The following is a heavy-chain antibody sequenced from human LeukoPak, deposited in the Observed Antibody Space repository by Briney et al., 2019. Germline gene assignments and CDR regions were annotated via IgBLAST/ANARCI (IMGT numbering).Heavy chain of an antibody. CDR1: GYTFTGYY. Sequence: ASVKVSCKASGYTFTGYYMHWVRQAPGQGLEWMGWINPNSGGTNYAQKFQGRVTMTRDTSISTAYMELSRLRSDDTAVYYCARDRYYYGSGSYYMGRNWFDPWGQGTLVTVSS. V-gene: IGHV1-2*02. CDR2: INPNSGGT. CDR3: ARDRYYYGSGSYYMGRNWFDP. D-gene: IGHD3-10*01. J-gene: IGHJ5*02.